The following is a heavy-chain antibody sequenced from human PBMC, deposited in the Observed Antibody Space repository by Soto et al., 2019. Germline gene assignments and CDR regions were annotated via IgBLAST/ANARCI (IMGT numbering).Heavy chain of an antibody. CDR3: ARGGSSSCYSLDY. CDR1: GGSVSGYH. V-gene: IGHV4-59*02. Sequence: ASETLSLTCNVSGGSVSGYHWSWIRQPPGKGLEWIGYINNNGNTDYNPSLESRVTISVDTSKNQISLSLTSVTAADTAVYYCARGGSSSCYSLDYWGKGTLVTVSS. J-gene: IGHJ4*02. CDR2: INNNGNT. D-gene: IGHD6-13*01.